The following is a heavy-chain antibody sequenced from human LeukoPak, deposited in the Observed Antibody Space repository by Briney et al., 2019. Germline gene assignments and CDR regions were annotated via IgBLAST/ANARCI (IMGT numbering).Heavy chain of an antibody. CDR3: ARIDYYDTSAAH. CDR2: IYYSGST. Sequence: PSETLSLTCTVSGGSISSSSYYWGWIRQPPGTGLEWIGTIYYSGSTYYNPSLKSRVTISVDTSKNQFSLKLSSVTAADTAVYYCARIDYYDTSAAHWGQGTLVTVSS. CDR1: GGSISSSSYY. D-gene: IGHD3-22*01. V-gene: IGHV4-39*01. J-gene: IGHJ4*02.